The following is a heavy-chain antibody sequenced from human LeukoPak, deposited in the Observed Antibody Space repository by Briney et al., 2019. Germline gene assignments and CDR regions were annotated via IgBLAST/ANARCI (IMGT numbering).Heavy chain of an antibody. J-gene: IGHJ4*02. CDR2: ISYDGNNT. V-gene: IGHV3-30-3*01. D-gene: IGHD3-9*01. CDR3: AKAQYRRYFDWLTGAPFDY. Sequence: PGRSLRLSCAASGFTFSNYAMHWVRQAPGKGLEWVAVISYDGNNTYYADSVKGRFTVSRDNSKNTLYLQMNSLRAEDTAVYYCAKAQYRRYFDWLTGAPFDYWGQGTLVTVSS. CDR1: GFTFSNYA.